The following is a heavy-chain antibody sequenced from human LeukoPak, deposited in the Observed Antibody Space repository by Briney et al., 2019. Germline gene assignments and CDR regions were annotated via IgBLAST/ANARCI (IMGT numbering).Heavy chain of an antibody. CDR1: GGSFSNYY. CDR3: GREISGSSGRWFDP. V-gene: IGHV4-4*07. J-gene: IGHJ5*02. CDR2: IFSTENT. Sequence: WETLSLSCTVSGGSFSNYYWSWIRRPAGKGLEWIWHIFSTENTHYNPSLKSRVTMSVDTSKNPFSLKLSCLTAAGTAVYYLGREISGSSGRWFDPCGEGALGTVS. D-gene: IGHD1-26*01.